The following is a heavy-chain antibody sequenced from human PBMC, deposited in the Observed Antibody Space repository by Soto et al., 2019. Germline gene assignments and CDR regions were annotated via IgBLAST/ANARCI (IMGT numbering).Heavy chain of an antibody. J-gene: IGHJ3*02. D-gene: IGHD6-19*01. Sequence: GGSLRLSCAASGFTFSSYWMHWVRQAPGKGLVWVSRINSDGSSTSYADSVKGRFTISRGNAKNTLYLQMKSLRAEDTAVYYCARDPGYNSGWFDAFDIWGQGTMVTVSS. CDR3: ARDPGYNSGWFDAFDI. V-gene: IGHV3-74*01. CDR2: INSDGSST. CDR1: GFTFSSYW.